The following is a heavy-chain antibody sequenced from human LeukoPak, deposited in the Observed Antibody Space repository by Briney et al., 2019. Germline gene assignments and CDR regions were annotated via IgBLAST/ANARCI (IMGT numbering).Heavy chain of an antibody. CDR1: GFPFSSYW. CDR3: TRVGYIDEGIDY. D-gene: IGHD5-24*01. V-gene: IGHV3-7*04. CDR2: IKQDGSKK. J-gene: IGHJ4*02. Sequence: QTGGSLRLSCVASGFPFSSYWMTWVRQAPGKGLEWVVNIKQDGSKKSYVDSVKGRFTISRDNAKNSLYLQMNSLRAEDTAIYYCTRVGYIDEGIDYWGQGTLVTVSS.